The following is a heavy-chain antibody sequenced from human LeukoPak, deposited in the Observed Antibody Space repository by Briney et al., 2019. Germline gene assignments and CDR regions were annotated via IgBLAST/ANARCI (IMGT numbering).Heavy chain of an antibody. CDR2: VKQDGSGK. CDR1: GFTFSSYW. D-gene: IGHD6-13*01. Sequence: QAGGSLRLSCSASGFTFSSYWMSWVRQAPGKGLEWVANVKQDGSGKYYVDSVKGRFTISRDNAKNSVYLQMNSPRAEDTAVYYCARAGLAAADDYWGQGTLVTVSS. V-gene: IGHV3-7*04. J-gene: IGHJ4*02. CDR3: ARAGLAAADDY.